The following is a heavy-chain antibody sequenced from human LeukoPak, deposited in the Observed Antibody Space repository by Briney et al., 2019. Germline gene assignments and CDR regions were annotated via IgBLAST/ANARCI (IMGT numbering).Heavy chain of an antibody. Sequence: GGSLRLSCAASGFTFSSYGMHWVRQAPGKGLEWVAFIRYDGSNKYYADSVKGRFTISRDNSKNTLYLQMNSLRAEDTAVYYCARFYGSGSYTVPDNFDYWGQGTRVTVSS. CDR1: GFTFSSYG. CDR3: ARFYGSGSYTVPDNFDY. J-gene: IGHJ4*02. V-gene: IGHV3-30*02. D-gene: IGHD3-10*01. CDR2: IRYDGSNK.